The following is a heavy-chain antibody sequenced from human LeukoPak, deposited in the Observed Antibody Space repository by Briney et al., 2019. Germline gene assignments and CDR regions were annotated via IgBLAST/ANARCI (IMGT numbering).Heavy chain of an antibody. D-gene: IGHD3/OR15-3a*01. Sequence: GGSLRLSCAVSGFTVSDTFMGWVRQTPAKGLEWVSVIYRGGSTFYADSVKGRFTIFRDNSKNTVFLQMNNVKVEDTAVYFCARWTYPWGPGTLVTVSS. CDR2: IYRGGST. V-gene: IGHV3-53*01. J-gene: IGHJ5*02. CDR3: ARWTYP. CDR1: GFTVSDTF.